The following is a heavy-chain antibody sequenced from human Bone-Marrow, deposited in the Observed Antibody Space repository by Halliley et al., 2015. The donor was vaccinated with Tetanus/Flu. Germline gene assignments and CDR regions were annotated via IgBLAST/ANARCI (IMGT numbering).Heavy chain of an antibody. D-gene: IGHD3-16*01. CDR1: GYSFTSCW. Sequence: MQLVQSGAEMKKPGESLRISCKGSGYSFTSCWISWVRQMPGKGLEWLARIDPDDSFINYSPSFQGHVTVSADKSISTAYLQWTSLEASDPAIYFCARHENDYYDSTKASFYGVDVWGRGTTVTVSS. CDR3: ARHENDYYDSTKASFYGVDV. CDR2: IDPDDSFI. V-gene: IGHV5-10-1*01. J-gene: IGHJ6*02.